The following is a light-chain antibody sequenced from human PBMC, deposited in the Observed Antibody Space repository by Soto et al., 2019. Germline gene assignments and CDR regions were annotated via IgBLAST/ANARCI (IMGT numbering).Light chain of an antibody. CDR3: QHRSTWPRT. J-gene: IGKJ1*01. V-gene: IGKV3-11*01. CDR2: DAF. CDR1: RSISTY. Sequence: DIVLTQSPATLSLSPGERATLSCRASRSISTYLAWYQQRPGQAPRLLIFDAFNRATGIPARFSGSGSGTDFTLTISSLGPEDSAVYYCQHRSTWPRTFGQGTKVEI.